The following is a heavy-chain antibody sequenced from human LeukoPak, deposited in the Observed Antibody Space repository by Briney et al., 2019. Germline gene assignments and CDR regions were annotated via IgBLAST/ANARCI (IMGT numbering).Heavy chain of an antibody. V-gene: IGHV1-2*02. D-gene: IGHD6-13*01. CDR1: GYTYTGYY. CDR2: INPNSGGT. J-gene: IGHJ5*02. CDR3: ARDLERIAAAQGFDP. Sequence: ASVKVSCKASGYTYTGYYMHWVRQAPGQGLEWMGWINPNSGGTNYAQKFQGRVTMTRDTSISTAYMELSRLRSDDTAVYYCARDLERIAAAQGFDPWGQGTLVTVSS.